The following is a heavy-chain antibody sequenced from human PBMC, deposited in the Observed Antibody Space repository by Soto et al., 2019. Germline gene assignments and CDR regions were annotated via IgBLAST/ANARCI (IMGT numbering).Heavy chain of an antibody. V-gene: IGHV3-21*01. Sequence: GGSLRLSCAASGFTFSTYTMNWVRQAPGKGLEWISSISSGSSYIYYAGSVKGRFTISRDNAKNSLFLQMNSLRADDTAVYYCARDILSGGAYTDAWGQGTKVTVSS. CDR3: ARDILSGGAYTDA. D-gene: IGHD3-10*01. J-gene: IGHJ5*02. CDR1: GFTFSTYT. CDR2: ISSGSSYI.